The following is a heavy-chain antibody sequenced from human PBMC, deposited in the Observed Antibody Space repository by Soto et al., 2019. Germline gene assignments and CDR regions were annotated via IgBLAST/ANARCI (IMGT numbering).Heavy chain of an antibody. D-gene: IGHD6-13*01. V-gene: IGHV4-59*01. J-gene: IGHJ6*02. CDR1: GGSISSYY. Sequence: PSETLSLTCTVYGGSISSYYWSWIRQPPGKGLEWIGYIYYSGSTNYNPSLKSRVTISVDTSKNQFSLKLSSVTAADTAVYYCARRAQLVPDYYYRMDVWGQGTTVTVSS. CDR3: ARRAQLVPDYYYRMDV. CDR2: IYYSGST.